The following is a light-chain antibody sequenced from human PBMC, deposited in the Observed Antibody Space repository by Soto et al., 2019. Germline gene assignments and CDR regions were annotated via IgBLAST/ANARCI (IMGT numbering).Light chain of an antibody. CDR2: DAS. V-gene: IGKV3-20*01. J-gene: IGKJ1*01. Sequence: EIVLTQSPGTLSLSPGERATLSCRARQSVSGSYLAWYQQKPGQSPRLLIYDASSRATGIPDRFSGSGSGTDFTLTISRLEPEAIAVYYCQQYATRPWTFGQGTKVESK. CDR1: QSVSGSY. CDR3: QQYATRPWT.